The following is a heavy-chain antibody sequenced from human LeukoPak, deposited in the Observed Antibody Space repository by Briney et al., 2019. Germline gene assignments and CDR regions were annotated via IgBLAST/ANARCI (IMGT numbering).Heavy chain of an antibody. D-gene: IGHD1-20*01. CDR3: AKDIQYNWNAGRFDY. Sequence: GGSLRLSCAASGFTFDDYAMHWVRQAPGKGLEWVSGISWNSGSIGYADSVKGRFTISRDNAKNSLYLQMNSLRAEDTALYYCAKDIQYNWNAGRFDYWGQGTLVTVSS. CDR1: GFTFDDYA. J-gene: IGHJ4*02. V-gene: IGHV3-9*01. CDR2: ISWNSGSI.